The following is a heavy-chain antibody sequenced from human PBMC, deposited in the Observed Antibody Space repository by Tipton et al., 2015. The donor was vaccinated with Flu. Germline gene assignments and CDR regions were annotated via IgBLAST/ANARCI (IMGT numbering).Heavy chain of an antibody. D-gene: IGHD4-11*01. Sequence: SLRLSCAASGFTFSDYYMSWIRQAPGKGLEWVSYISSSSSYTNYADSVKGRFTISRDNAKNSLYLQMNSLRAEDTAVYYCASLPGLQAPLGYFDYWGQGTLVTVSS. CDR2: ISSSSSYT. V-gene: IGHV3-11*06. J-gene: IGHJ4*02. CDR3: ASLPGLQAPLGYFDY. CDR1: GFTFSDYY.